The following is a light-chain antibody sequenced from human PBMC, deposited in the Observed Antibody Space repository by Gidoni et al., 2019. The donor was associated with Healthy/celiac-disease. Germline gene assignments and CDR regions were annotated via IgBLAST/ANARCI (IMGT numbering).Light chain of an antibody. J-gene: IGKJ5*01. CDR3: QQYYSTSIP. CDR1: QSVLYSSNNKNY. CDR2: WAS. V-gene: IGKV4-1*01. Sequence: DIVMTQSPDSLAVSLGERATINCKSSQSVLYSSNNKNYLAWYQQKPGQPPKLLIYWASTRESGVPDRFSGSGSGTDFTLTISSLQAEDVAVYYCQQYYSTSIPFXQXTRLEIK.